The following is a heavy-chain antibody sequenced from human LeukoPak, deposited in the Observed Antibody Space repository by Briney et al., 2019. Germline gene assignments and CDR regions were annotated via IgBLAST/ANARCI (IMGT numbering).Heavy chain of an antibody. V-gene: IGHV4-31*03. CDR2: IYYSGST. CDR3: ARYRFGDSPRYFLDY. Sequence: PSQTLSLTCTVSGGSISSGDYYWSWIRQHPGKGLEWIGYIYYSGSTYYNLSLKSRLTISVDTSKTQFSLKVSSVTAADTAVYYCARYRFGDSPRYFLDYWGQGTLVFVSS. J-gene: IGHJ4*02. D-gene: IGHD4-17*01. CDR1: GGSISSGDYY.